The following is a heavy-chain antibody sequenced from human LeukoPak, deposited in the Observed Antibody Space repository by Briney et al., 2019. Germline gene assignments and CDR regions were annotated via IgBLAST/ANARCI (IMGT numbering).Heavy chain of an antibody. D-gene: IGHD3-22*01. V-gene: IGHV4-4*07. CDR3: ARDDSSRDDSGGYHY. Sequence: SETLSLTCAVFNASVTSHHWAWIRQPAGRGLEGVGRVHFSGSTNYNPFLRSRVALSLDKTKNELSLTLKSVSAADTAVYYCARDDSSRDDSGGYHYWGRGVLVSVSS. CDR2: VHFSGST. CDR1: NASVTSHH. J-gene: IGHJ4*02.